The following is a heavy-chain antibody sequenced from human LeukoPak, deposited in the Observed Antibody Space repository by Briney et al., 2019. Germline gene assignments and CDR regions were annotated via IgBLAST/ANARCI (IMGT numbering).Heavy chain of an antibody. Sequence: GGSLRLSCAASGFTFSDYYMSWIRQAPGKGLEWVSYISSSGSTIYYADSVKGRFTISRDNAKNSLYLQMNSLRAEDTAVYYCAREPSEKYNAFDYWGQGTLVTVSS. CDR3: AREPSEKYNAFDY. CDR1: GFTFSDYY. V-gene: IGHV3-11*04. CDR2: ISSSGSTI. D-gene: IGHD1-1*01. J-gene: IGHJ4*02.